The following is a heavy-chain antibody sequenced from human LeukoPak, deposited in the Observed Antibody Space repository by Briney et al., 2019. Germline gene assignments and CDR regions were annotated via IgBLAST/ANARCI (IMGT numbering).Heavy chain of an antibody. V-gene: IGHV3-74*01. CDR2: INSDGSST. D-gene: IGHD2-2*02. Sequence: PGGSLRLSCAASGFTFSSYWMHWVRHAPGKGLVWVSRINSDGSSTSYADSVKGRFTISRDNAKNTLYLQMNSLRVEDTAVYYCARDEIYCSSTSCYNLDYWGQGTLVTVSS. CDR1: GFTFSSYW. CDR3: ARDEIYCSSTSCYNLDY. J-gene: IGHJ4*02.